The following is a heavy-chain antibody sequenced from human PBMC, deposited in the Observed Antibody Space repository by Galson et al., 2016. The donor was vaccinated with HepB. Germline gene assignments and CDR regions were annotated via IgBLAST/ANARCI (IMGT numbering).Heavy chain of an antibody. Sequence: SLRLSCAASGFTFNSFPTHWVRQAAGKGLEWVAVVSFDGDTESYADSVKGRFTISRDNSKNTLYLQMNSLRPEDTAVYYCARDGGYSSGWIVYYFDYWGQGTLATVAS. CDR3: ARDGGYSSGWIVYYFDY. CDR2: VSFDGDTE. J-gene: IGHJ4*02. D-gene: IGHD6-19*01. V-gene: IGHV3-30*04. CDR1: GFTFNSFP.